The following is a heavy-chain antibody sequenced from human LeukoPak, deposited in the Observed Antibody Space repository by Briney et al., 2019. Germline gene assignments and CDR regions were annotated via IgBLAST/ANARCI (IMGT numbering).Heavy chain of an antibody. V-gene: IGHV3-21*01. CDR1: GFTFSSYT. D-gene: IGHD1-26*01. Sequence: GGSLRLSCAAPGFTFSSYTMNWVRQAPGKGLEWVSSISSSSSYIYYADSVKGRFTISRDNAKNSLFLQFNSLRAEDSAVYYCARSLVVGATYPYHWGQRTLVTVSS. CDR3: ARSLVVGATYPYH. CDR2: ISSSSSYI. J-gene: IGHJ5*02.